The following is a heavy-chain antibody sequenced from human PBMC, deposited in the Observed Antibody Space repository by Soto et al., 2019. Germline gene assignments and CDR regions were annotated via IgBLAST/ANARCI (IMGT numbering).Heavy chain of an antibody. CDR1: GGSISSSSHK. CDR2: IYYSGST. V-gene: IGHV4-39*01. CDR3: ARHGWASIAARLDS. J-gene: IGHJ4*02. D-gene: IGHD6-6*01. Sequence: QLQLQESGPGLVKPSETQSITCTVSGGSISSSSHKWGWIRQPPGKGLEWIGTIYYSGSTHYNPSLKSRVTISVDTCKNQCSLKLSSVTAADTAVYYCARHGWASIAARLDSWGQGTLITVSS.